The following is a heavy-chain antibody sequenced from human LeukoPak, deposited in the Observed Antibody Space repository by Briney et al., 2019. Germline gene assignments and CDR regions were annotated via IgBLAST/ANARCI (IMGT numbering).Heavy chain of an antibody. V-gene: IGHV3-21*01. Sequence: GGSLRLSCAASGFTFSSYSMNWVRQAPGKGLEWVSSISSSSSYIYYADSVKGRFTISRDNAKNSLYLQMNSLRAEDTAVYYCARDFEQQLPQGSWGQGTLVTVSS. CDR3: ARDFEQQLPQGS. CDR2: ISSSSSYI. J-gene: IGHJ4*02. D-gene: IGHD6-13*01. CDR1: GFTFSSYS.